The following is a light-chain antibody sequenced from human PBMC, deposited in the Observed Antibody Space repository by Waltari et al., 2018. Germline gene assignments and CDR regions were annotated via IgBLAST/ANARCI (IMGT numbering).Light chain of an antibody. CDR3: QQFGSSPRGT. Sequence: IVLTQSPGTLSLSPGDTGTLSCRASQRLSSSYLAWYQQRPGQAPSLLVYGSSDRATGIPDRLRGSGSGTHFTLIISGLKPEGSAVYYCQQFGSSPRGTFGQGTKLEIK. CDR2: GSS. V-gene: IGKV3-20*01. CDR1: QRLSSSY. J-gene: IGKJ2*01.